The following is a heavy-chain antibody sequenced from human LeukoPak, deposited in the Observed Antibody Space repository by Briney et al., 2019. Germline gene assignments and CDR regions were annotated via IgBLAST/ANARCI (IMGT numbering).Heavy chain of an antibody. Sequence: GGSLRLSCAASGFTFSNYAINWVRQAPGKGLEWVSAISGSGGSTYYADSVKGRFTISRDNSKNTLYLQMNSLRAEDTAVYYCAKGDIVVVPAATFDYWGQGTLVTVSS. CDR3: AKGDIVVVPAATFDY. D-gene: IGHD2-2*01. CDR1: GFTFSNYA. V-gene: IGHV3-23*01. CDR2: ISGSGGST. J-gene: IGHJ4*02.